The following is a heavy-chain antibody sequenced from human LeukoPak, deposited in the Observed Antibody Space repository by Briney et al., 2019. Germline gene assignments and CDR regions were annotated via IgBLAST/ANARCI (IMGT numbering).Heavy chain of an antibody. CDR3: TRRPGTTGTAFDI. CDR2: IRSKANSYAT. D-gene: IGHD1-1*01. V-gene: IGHV3-73*01. CDR1: GFTFSGSA. Sequence: GGSLNLSCAASGFTFSGSAMHWVRQASGKGLEWVGRIRSKANSYATADAASVRGRFTISRDDSKNTAYLQMNSLKTEDTAVYCCTRRPGTTGTAFDIWGQGTMVTVSS. J-gene: IGHJ3*02.